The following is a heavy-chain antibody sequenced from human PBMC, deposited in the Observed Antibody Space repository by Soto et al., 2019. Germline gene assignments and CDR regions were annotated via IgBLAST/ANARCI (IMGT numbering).Heavy chain of an antibody. CDR3: ARDECITGTCYIAY. Sequence: ASVKVSCKASGYTFTSYGISWVRQAPGQGLEWMGWISAYNGNTQYAEKVQGRVIMTTDTSTSTVYMELRSLRSDDTAVYYCARDECITGTCYIAYWDQGTPVTVSP. CDR2: ISAYNGNT. CDR1: GYTFTSYG. V-gene: IGHV1-18*01. J-gene: IGHJ4*02. D-gene: IGHD1-20*01.